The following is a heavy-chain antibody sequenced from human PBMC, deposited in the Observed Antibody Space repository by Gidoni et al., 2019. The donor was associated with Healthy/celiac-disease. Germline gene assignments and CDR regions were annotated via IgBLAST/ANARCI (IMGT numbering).Heavy chain of an antibody. Sequence: EVQLVESGGGLVKPGGSLILSCAASAFTFSSYSMNWVRQAPGKGGEWVSYISSSSSYIYYADSVKGRFTISRDNAKNSLYLQMNSLRAEDTAVYYCARSYYYDSSGIGAFDIWGQGTMVTVSS. CDR3: ARSYYYDSSGIGAFDI. CDR1: AFTFSSYS. V-gene: IGHV3-21*01. D-gene: IGHD3-22*01. J-gene: IGHJ3*02. CDR2: ISSSSSYI.